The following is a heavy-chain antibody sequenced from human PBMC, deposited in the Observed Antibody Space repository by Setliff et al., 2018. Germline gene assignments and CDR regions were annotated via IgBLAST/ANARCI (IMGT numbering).Heavy chain of an antibody. CDR2: IDPRCSPV. D-gene: IGHD3-10*01. V-gene: IGHV3-11*04. J-gene: IGHJ5*02. CDR1: GFTFIDYY. Sequence: GGSLRLSCAASGFTFIDYYMNWIRQTPRKGLEWISHIDPRCSPVDYVDSVKGRFSISRDNPKNSLYLQMNSLRAEDTAVYYCARDPFGNPVFDPWGQGTLVTVSS. CDR3: ARDPFGNPVFDP.